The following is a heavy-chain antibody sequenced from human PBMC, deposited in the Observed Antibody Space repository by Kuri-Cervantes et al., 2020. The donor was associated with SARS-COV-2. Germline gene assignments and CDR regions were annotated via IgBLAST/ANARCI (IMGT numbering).Heavy chain of an antibody. CDR2: IYYSGST. Sequence: GSLRLSCTVSGGSISSSSYYWGWIRQPPGKGLEWIGSIYYSGSTYYNPSLKSRVTISVDTSKNQFYLKLSSVTAADTAVYYCARAGSVNNWFDPWGQGTLVTVSS. D-gene: IGHD6-25*01. CDR1: GGSISSSSYY. CDR3: ARAGSVNNWFDP. V-gene: IGHV4-39*07. J-gene: IGHJ5*02.